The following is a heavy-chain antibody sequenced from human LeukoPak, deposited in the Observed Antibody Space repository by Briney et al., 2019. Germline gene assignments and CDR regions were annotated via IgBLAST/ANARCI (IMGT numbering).Heavy chain of an antibody. CDR2: VSNTGGGT. J-gene: IGHJ5*02. Sequence: SGGSLRLSCAASGFTFSTYAMSWVRQAPGKGLEWVSLVSNTGGGTYYGDSVRGRFTISRDNSKNTVYLQMNSLRAEDTAVYYCAKGGYCSSTSCYVGWFDPWGQGTLVTVSS. CDR1: GFTFSTYA. V-gene: IGHV3-23*01. CDR3: AKGGYCSSTSCYVGWFDP. D-gene: IGHD2-2*01.